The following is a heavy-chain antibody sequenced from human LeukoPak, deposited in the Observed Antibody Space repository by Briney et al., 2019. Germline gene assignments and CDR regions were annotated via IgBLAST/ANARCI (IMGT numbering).Heavy chain of an antibody. CDR1: GFTFDDYA. Sequence: GGSLRLSCAASGFTFDDYAMHWVRQAPGKGLEWVSGISWNSGSIGYADSVKGRFTISRDNAKNSLYLQMNSLRADDTAVYYCLRSFDIWGQGTMVTVSS. CDR3: LRSFDI. J-gene: IGHJ3*02. V-gene: IGHV3-9*01. CDR2: ISWNSGSI.